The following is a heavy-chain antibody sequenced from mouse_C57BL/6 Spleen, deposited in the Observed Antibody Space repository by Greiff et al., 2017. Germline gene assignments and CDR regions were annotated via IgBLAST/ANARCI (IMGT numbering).Heavy chain of an antibody. CDR2: ISYDGSN. CDR3: ARGAWFAY. CDR1: GYSITSGYY. J-gene: IGHJ3*01. Sequence: VQLKESGPGLVKPSPSLSLTCSVTGYSITSGYYWNWIRQFPGNKLELMGYISYDGSNNYNPSLKNRISITRDTSKNQFFLKLNSVTTEDTATYYCARGAWFAYWGQGTLVTVSA. V-gene: IGHV3-6*01.